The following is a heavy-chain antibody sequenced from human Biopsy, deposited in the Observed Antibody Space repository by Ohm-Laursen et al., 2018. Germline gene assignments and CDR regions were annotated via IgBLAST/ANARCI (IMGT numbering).Heavy chain of an antibody. V-gene: IGHV4-34*01. CDR1: GGSFNGYF. Sequence: TLSLTCAVYGGSFNGYFWSWIRQPPGKGLEWIGDITQSGSTNYSPSLKSRVTISVDTGKKQFSLSLRSVTAADTAVYYCARVPLPGIGAAYQGRFLYGMDVWGQGTTVSVSS. CDR2: ITQSGST. D-gene: IGHD6-13*01. CDR3: ARVPLPGIGAAYQGRFLYGMDV. J-gene: IGHJ6*02.